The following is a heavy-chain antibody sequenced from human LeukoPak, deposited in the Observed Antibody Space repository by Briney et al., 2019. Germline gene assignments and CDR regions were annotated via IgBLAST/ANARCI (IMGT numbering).Heavy chain of an antibody. CDR3: AREYFSAKFFFYYLGV. CDR1: GGSISSYY. J-gene: IGHJ6*03. Sequence: SETLSLTCTVSGGSISSYYWSWIRQPPGKGLEWIGYIYYSGSTNYNPSLKSRVTISIDTSKNQFSLKLNSVTAADTAVYYCAREYFSAKFFFYYLGVWGKGATVTGS. D-gene: IGHD3-3*01. CDR2: IYYSGST. V-gene: IGHV4-59*01.